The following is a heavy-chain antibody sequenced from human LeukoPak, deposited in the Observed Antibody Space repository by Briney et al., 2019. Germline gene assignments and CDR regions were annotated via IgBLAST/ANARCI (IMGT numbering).Heavy chain of an antibody. J-gene: IGHJ6*03. V-gene: IGHV4-61*02. CDR1: GGSISSGSYY. D-gene: IGHD6-25*01. Sequence: SQTLSLTCTVSGGSISSGSYYWSWIRQPAGKGLEWIGRIYTSGSTNYNPSLKSRVTISLDTSKNQFSLKLSSVTAADTAVYYCAREGSRRLYMDVWGRGTTVTVSS. CDR2: IYTSGST. CDR3: AREGSRRLYMDV.